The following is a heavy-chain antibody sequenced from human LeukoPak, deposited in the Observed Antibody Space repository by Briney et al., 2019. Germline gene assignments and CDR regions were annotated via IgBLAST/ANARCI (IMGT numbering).Heavy chain of an antibody. J-gene: IGHJ4*02. CDR3: ARGGSYFVH. V-gene: IGHV3-48*03. Sequence: GGSLRLSCAASGFSFRTYEMTWVRQAPGKGLEWVSHISTSGSTINYADSVKGRFTISRDNAKNSLYLQINSLRAEDTAVYYCARGGSYFVHWGQGTLVTVSS. D-gene: IGHD3-16*01. CDR1: GFSFRTYE. CDR2: ISTSGSTI.